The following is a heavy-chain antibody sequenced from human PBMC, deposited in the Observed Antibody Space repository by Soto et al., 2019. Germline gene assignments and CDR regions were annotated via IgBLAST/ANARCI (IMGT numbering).Heavy chain of an antibody. CDR2: FDPEDGET. Sequence: SVKVFCKVSGYTLTELSMHWARQPPRKGLEGMGGFDPEDGETIYAQKFQGRVTMTEDTSTDTAYMELSSLRSEDTAVYYCATDTSETYYYDSSCPSVDLDIWGQGTMFTVSS. CDR1: GYTLTELS. J-gene: IGHJ3*02. V-gene: IGHV1-24*01. D-gene: IGHD3-22*01. CDR3: ATDTSETYYYDSSCPSVDLDI.